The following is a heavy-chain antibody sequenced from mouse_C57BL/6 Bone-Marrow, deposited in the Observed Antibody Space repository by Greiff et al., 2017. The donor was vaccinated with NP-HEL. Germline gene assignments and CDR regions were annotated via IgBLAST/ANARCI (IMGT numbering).Heavy chain of an antibody. CDR2: INPYNGGT. J-gene: IGHJ2*01. V-gene: IGHV1-19*01. CDR1: GYTFTDYY. Sequence: EVQLQQSGPVLVKPGASVKMSCKASGYTFTDYYMNWVKQSHGKSLEWIGVINPYNGGTSYNQKFKGKATLTVDKSSSTAYMELNSLTSEDSAVYYCASYDYGNYFDYWGQGTTLTVSS. D-gene: IGHD2-4*01. CDR3: ASYDYGNYFDY.